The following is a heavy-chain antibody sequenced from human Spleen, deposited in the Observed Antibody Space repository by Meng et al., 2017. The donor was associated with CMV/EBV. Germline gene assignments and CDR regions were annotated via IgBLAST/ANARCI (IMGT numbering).Heavy chain of an antibody. D-gene: IGHD2-2*02. CDR1: Y. J-gene: IGHJ5*02. CDR3: ARDWASGYCSSTSCYTGILNWFDP. Sequence: YRPWGRQAAGRGREWMGIINPSGGSTSDAQKFQGRVTMTRDTSTSTVYMELSSLRSEDTAVYYCARDWASGYCSSTSCYTGILNWFDPWGQGTLVTVSS. CDR2: INPSGGST. V-gene: IGHV1-46*01.